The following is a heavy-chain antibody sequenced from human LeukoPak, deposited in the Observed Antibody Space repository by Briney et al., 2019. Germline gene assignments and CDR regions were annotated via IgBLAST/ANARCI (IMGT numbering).Heavy chain of an antibody. V-gene: IGHV3-74*03. J-gene: IGHJ4*02. Sequence: PGGSLRLSCVASGFTFSRYWMHWVRQAPGKGLVWVSLINSDGGSITYADSVKGRFTIFRDNAKNTLYLQMTSLRVEDAAVYYWGRGSGVADYWGQGALVTVSS. CDR2: INSDGGSI. CDR3: GRGSGVADY. CDR1: GFTFSRYW. D-gene: IGHD7-27*01.